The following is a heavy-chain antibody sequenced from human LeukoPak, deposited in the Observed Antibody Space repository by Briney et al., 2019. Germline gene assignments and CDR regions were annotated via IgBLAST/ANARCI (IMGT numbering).Heavy chain of an antibody. J-gene: IGHJ4*02. CDR1: GCGFTSYW. CDR2: IYPGDSDT. Sequence: GESLQISCKGSGCGFTSYWIGWVRQLPGKGLEWMGIIYPGDSDTRYSPSFQGQVTISADKSISTAYLQWSSLRASDTAMYYCTRESGASGDYWGQGTLVTVSS. CDR3: TRESGASGDY. D-gene: IGHD3-10*01. V-gene: IGHV5-51*01.